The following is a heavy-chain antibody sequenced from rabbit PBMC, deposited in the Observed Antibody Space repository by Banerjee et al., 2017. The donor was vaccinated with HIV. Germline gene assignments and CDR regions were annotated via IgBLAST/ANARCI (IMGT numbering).Heavy chain of an antibody. J-gene: IGHJ4*01. D-gene: IGHD4-1*01. Sequence: QEQLVESGGGLVKPGASLTLTCKASEFSFSSSDYICWVRQAPGKGLEWISCIAGSSSGFTYSATWAKGRFTISKTSSTTVTLQMTRLTAAGTATYFCARDLTDVIGWNFGWWGQGTLVTVS. CDR2: IAGSSSGFT. CDR1: EFSFSSSDY. V-gene: IGHV1S45*01. CDR3: ARDLTDVIGWNFGW.